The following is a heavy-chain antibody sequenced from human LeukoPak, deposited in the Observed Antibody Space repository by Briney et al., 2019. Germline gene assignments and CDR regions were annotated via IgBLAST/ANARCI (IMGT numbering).Heavy chain of an antibody. CDR3: ARGGHKTWFDP. D-gene: IGHD3-16*01. CDR1: GGPVSSGGYF. CDR2: LYYSGST. J-gene: IGHJ5*02. V-gene: IGHV4-61*08. Sequence: SETLSLICTVSGGPVSSGGYFWSWIRQPPGKGLEWIGYLYYSGSTNYNPSLKSRVTISVDTSKNQFSLKLTSVTAADTAVYYCARGGHKTWFDPWGQGTLVTVSS.